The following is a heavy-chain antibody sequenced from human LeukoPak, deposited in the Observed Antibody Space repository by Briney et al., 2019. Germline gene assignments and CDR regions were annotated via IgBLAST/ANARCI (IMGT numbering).Heavy chain of an antibody. CDR1: GFTFSSYG. Sequence: GGSLRLSCAASGFTFSSYGMHWVRQAPGKGLEWVAFIRYDGSNKYYADSVKGRFTISRDNSKNTLYLQMNSLRAEDTAVYYCAKDQVDWLPRGNWFDPWGQGTLVTVSS. J-gene: IGHJ5*02. CDR2: IRYDGSNK. V-gene: IGHV3-30*02. D-gene: IGHD3/OR15-3a*01. CDR3: AKDQVDWLPRGNWFDP.